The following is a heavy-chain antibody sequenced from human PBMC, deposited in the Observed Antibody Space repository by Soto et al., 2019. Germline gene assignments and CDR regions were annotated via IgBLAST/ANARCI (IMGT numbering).Heavy chain of an antibody. CDR1: GYTFTSYD. V-gene: IGHV1-8*01. J-gene: IGHJ4*02. CDR3: ARTTPKRQEQQLGG. D-gene: IGHD6-13*01. Sequence: QVQLVQSGAEVKKPGASVKVSCKASGYTFTSYDINWVRQATGQGLEWMGWMNTNSGNTGYAQKYQGRVTMTRNTSRSTAYMELSSLRSEDTAVYYCARTTPKRQEQQLGGWGQGTLVTVSS. CDR2: MNTNSGNT.